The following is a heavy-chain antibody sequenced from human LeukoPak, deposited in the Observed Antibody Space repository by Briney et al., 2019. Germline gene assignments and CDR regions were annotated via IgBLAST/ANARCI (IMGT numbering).Heavy chain of an antibody. J-gene: IGHJ3*02. CDR1: GGSISSYY. CDR3: ARAISSIAARDAFDI. D-gene: IGHD6-6*01. CDR2: IYTSGST. Sequence: SETLSLTCTVSGGSISSYYWSWIRQPAGKGLEWIGRIYTSGSTNYNPSLKSRVTMSVDTSKNQFSLKLSSVTAADTAVYYCARAISSIAARDAFDIWGQGTMVTVSP. V-gene: IGHV4-4*07.